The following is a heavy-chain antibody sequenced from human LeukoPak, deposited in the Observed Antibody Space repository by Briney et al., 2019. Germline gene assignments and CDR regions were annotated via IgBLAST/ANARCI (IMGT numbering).Heavy chain of an antibody. Sequence: GGSLRLSCVGSGFTSIAYALTWARQAPGKGLEWVSGISGGGVTTYYADSVKGRFTISRDNSKNTLYLKMNSLRADDTAIYYCARNQQLGGHSYYYYGMDVWGQGTTVTVSS. CDR1: GFTSIAYA. CDR2: ISGGGVTT. D-gene: IGHD3-16*01. J-gene: IGHJ6*02. V-gene: IGHV3-23*01. CDR3: ARNQQLGGHSYYYYGMDV.